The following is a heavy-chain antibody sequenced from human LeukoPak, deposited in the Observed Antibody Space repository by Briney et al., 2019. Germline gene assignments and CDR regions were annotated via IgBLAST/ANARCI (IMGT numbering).Heavy chain of an antibody. V-gene: IGHV3-21*04. D-gene: IGHD3-10*01. CDR2: ISPSSSYI. CDR1: GFIFSSFS. Sequence: GGSLRLSCAASGFIFSSFSINWVRQAPGKGLEWVSSISPSSSYIYSAASVKGRFTISRDNAKNSLYLQMNSLRAEDTAVYYCARDGWFGELLYSFDYWGQGTLVTVSS. J-gene: IGHJ4*02. CDR3: ARDGWFGELLYSFDY.